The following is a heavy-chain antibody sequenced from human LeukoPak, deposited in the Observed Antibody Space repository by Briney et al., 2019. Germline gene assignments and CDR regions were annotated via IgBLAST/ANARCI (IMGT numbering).Heavy chain of an antibody. CDR3: AKLSWLVGGYFDY. CDR1: GFTFSSYS. J-gene: IGHJ4*02. D-gene: IGHD6-19*01. Sequence: GGSLRLSCAASGFTFSSYSMNWVRQAPGKGLEWVSSISSSSSYIYYADSVKGRFTISRDNAKNSLYLQMNSLRAEDTAVYYCAKLSWLVGGYFDYWGQGTLVTVSS. V-gene: IGHV3-21*04. CDR2: ISSSSSYI.